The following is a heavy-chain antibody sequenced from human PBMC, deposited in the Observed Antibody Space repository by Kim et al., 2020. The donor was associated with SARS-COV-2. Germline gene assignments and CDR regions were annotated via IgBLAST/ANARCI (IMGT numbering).Heavy chain of an antibody. CDR2: IYPGDSDA. CDR1: GFRFTTSW. J-gene: IGHJ4*01. D-gene: IGHD3-10*01. Sequence: GESLKISCKVSGFRFTTSWIVWVRQMPGKGPEWMGIIYPGDSDARYSPSFRGQVTFSVDKAIDTAYLQWSSLKASDTAIYYCARTPTTRGVMEPLDFWG. CDR3: ARTPTTRGVMEPLDF. V-gene: IGHV5-51*01.